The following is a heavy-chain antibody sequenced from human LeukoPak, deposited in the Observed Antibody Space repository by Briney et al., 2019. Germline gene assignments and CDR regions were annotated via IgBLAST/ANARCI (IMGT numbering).Heavy chain of an antibody. Sequence: GGSLRLSCAASGFTFSSYGMHWVRQAPGKGLEWVAVISYDGSNKYYADSVKGRFTISRDNSKNTLYLQMNSLRAEDTAVYFCARRKRGSAPDYWGRGTLVTVSS. D-gene: IGHD5-12*01. J-gene: IGHJ4*02. V-gene: IGHV3-30*03. CDR3: ARRKRGSAPDY. CDR1: GFTFSSYG. CDR2: ISYDGSNK.